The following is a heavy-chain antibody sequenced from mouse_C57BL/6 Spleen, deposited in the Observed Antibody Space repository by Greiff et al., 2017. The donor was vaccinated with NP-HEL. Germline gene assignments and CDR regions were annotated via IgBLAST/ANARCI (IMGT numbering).Heavy chain of an antibody. D-gene: IGHD2-3*01. V-gene: IGHV1-19*01. CDR1: GYTFTDYY. CDR2: INPYNGGT. Sequence: VQLQQSGPVLVKPGASVKMSCKASGYTFTDYYMNWVKQSHGKSLEWIGVINPYNGGTSYNQKFKGKATLTVDKSSSTAYMELNSLTSEDSEVYYCARGYDERHFDVWGTGTTVTVSS. CDR3: ARGYDERHFDV. J-gene: IGHJ1*03.